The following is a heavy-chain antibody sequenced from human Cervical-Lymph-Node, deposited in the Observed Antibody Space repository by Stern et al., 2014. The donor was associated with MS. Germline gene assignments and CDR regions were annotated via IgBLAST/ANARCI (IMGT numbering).Heavy chain of an antibody. CDR2: ISAYNGNT. V-gene: IGHV1-18*01. CDR3: ARDLLATISGGFDP. J-gene: IGHJ5*02. D-gene: IGHD5-12*01. CDR1: GYTFTSYG. Sequence: VQLVESGAEVKKPGASVKVSCKASGYTFTSYGISWVRQAPGQVLEWMGWISAYNGNTNYAQNLQGRVTMTTDTSTSTAYMELRSLGSDDTAVYYCARDLLATISGGFDPWGQGTLVTVSS.